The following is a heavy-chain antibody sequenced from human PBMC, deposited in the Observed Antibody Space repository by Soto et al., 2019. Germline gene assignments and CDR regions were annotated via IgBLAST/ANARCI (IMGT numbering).Heavy chain of an antibody. Sequence: ASVKVSCKASGYTFTSYGISWVRQAPGQGLEWMGWISAYNGNTNYAQKLQGRVTMTTDTSTSTAYMELRSLRSDDTAVYYCARMWGDCSGGSCYSGRPWFDPWGHGTLVTASS. J-gene: IGHJ5*02. V-gene: IGHV1-18*01. CDR2: ISAYNGNT. CDR1: GYTFTSYG. D-gene: IGHD2-15*01. CDR3: ARMWGDCSGGSCYSGRPWFDP.